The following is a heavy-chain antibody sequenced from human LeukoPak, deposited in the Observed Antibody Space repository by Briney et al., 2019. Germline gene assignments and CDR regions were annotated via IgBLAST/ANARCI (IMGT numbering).Heavy chain of an antibody. CDR1: GGSIGSYY. Sequence: PSETLSLTCTVSGGSIGSYYWSWIRQPPGKGLEWIGYIYYSGSTNYNPSLKSRVTISVDTSKNQFSLKLSSVTAADTAVYYCARDSIHSLDYWGQGTLVTVSS. V-gene: IGHV4-59*01. D-gene: IGHD3-3*02. J-gene: IGHJ4*02. CDR3: ARDSIHSLDY. CDR2: IYYSGST.